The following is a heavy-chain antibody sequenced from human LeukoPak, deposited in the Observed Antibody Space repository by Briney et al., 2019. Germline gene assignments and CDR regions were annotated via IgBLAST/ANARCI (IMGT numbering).Heavy chain of an antibody. CDR1: GFTFSSYG. D-gene: IGHD3-22*01. Sequence: GGSLRLSCAASGFTFSSYGMHWVRQAPGKGLEWVAVIWYDGSNKYYADSVKGRFTISRDNSKNTLYLQMSSLRAEDTSVYYCARNYYYDSTRLYYFDYWGQGTLVTVSS. J-gene: IGHJ4*02. V-gene: IGHV3-33*01. CDR3: ARNYYYDSTRLYYFDY. CDR2: IWYDGSNK.